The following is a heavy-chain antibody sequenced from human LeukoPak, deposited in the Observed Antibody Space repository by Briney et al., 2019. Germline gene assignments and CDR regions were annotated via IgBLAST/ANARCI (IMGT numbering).Heavy chain of an antibody. CDR1: GFTFSSYA. CDR3: AKVFGEWELLGSVDY. J-gene: IGHJ4*02. CDR2: ISGSGGST. Sequence: PGGSLRLSCAASGFTFSSYAMSWVRQAPGKGLEWVSAISGSGGSTYYADSVKGRFTISRDNSKNTLYLQMNSLRAEDTAVYYCAKVFGEWELLGSVDYWGQGTLVTVSS. V-gene: IGHV3-23*01. D-gene: IGHD1-26*01.